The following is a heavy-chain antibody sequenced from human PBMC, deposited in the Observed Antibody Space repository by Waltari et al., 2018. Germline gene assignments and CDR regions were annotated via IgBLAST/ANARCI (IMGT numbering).Heavy chain of an antibody. CDR3: ATGLEDSDSASRPFDV. V-gene: IGHV1-69-2*01. CDR1: ALPITNYY. J-gene: IGHJ3*01. D-gene: IGHD1-26*01. CDR2: VDPEDGEA. Sequence: VLLLQSGAAVKKPGTTVQISCKVSALPITNYYIHWVQEAPGKGLHWMGLVDPEDGEAIYSENFQGRVTMTADTSTDTVYMQLSSLTSDDTAIYYCATGLEDSDSASRPFDVWGQGTMVTVSS.